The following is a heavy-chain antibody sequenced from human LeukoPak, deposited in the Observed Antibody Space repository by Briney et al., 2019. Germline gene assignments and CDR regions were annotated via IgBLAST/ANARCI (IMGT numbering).Heavy chain of an antibody. D-gene: IGHD6-13*01. V-gene: IGHV3-48*01. Sequence: QSGGSLRLSCAASGFTFNSYSMNWVRQAPGKVLEGVSYISSSSSTIYYADSVKGRLTISRDNPKNSLYLQMNSLRAEDTAVYYCARDPAPAAVWGKGTTDTISS. CDR3: ARDPAPAAV. J-gene: IGHJ6*04. CDR1: GFTFNSYS. CDR2: ISSSSSTI.